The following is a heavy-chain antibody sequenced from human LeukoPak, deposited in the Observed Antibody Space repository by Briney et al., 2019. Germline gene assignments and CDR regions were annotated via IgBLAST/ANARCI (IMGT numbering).Heavy chain of an antibody. Sequence: PSETLSLTCAVYGGSFSGYYWSWIRQPPGKGLEWIGEINHSGSTNYNPSLKSRVTISVDTSKNQFSLKLSSVTDADTAVYYCARKIPYYDFWSGYSSGMDVWGQGTTVTVSS. V-gene: IGHV4-34*01. CDR3: ARKIPYYDFWSGYSSGMDV. CDR2: INHSGST. D-gene: IGHD3-3*01. J-gene: IGHJ6*02. CDR1: GGSFSGYY.